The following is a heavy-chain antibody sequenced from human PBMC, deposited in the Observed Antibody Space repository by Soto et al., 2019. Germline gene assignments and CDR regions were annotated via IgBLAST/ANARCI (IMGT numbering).Heavy chain of an antibody. CDR1: GGSISSGGYY. D-gene: IGHD4-17*01. CDR2: IYYSVST. V-gene: IGHV4-31*03. Sequence: QVHLQESGPGLVKPSQTLSLTCTFSGGSISSGGYYWSWIRQHPGKGLEWIGYIYYSVSTYYNPSLKSRVTISVDTSKNKFSLKLSSVTAADTAVYYCARGNYGGNSGNYFDYWGQGTLVTVSS. CDR3: ARGNYGGNSGNYFDY. J-gene: IGHJ4*02.